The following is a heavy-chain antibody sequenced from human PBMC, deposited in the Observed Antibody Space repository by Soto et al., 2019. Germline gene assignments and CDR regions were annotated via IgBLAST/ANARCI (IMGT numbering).Heavy chain of an antibody. D-gene: IGHD6-13*01. CDR1: GGSMDNFY. CDR3: ASEDRISAPGGIWFPP. V-gene: IGHV4-59*01. J-gene: IGHJ5*02. Sequence: QVQLQESGPRLVKPSETLSLTCSASGGSMDNFYWSWIRQAPGKGLEWIGYVDHNGRTSYNPSLKSRVSLSVDRSKNQFSLNLSSVTAADTAMYYCASEDRISAPGGIWFPPWGQGTQVTVSS. CDR2: VDHNGRT.